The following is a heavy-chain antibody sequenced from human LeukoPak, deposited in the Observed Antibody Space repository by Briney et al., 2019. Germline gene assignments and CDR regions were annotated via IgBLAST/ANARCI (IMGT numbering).Heavy chain of an antibody. CDR1: GGSISSYY. J-gene: IGHJ5*02. Sequence: SETLSLTCTVSGGSISSYYWSCIRQPAGKGLEWIGRIYTSGSTNYNPSLKSRVTMSVDTSKTQFSLKLSSVTAADTAVYYCARGLSSSWYWFDPWGQGTLVTVSS. CDR2: IYTSGST. D-gene: IGHD6-13*01. CDR3: ARGLSSSWYWFDP. V-gene: IGHV4-4*07.